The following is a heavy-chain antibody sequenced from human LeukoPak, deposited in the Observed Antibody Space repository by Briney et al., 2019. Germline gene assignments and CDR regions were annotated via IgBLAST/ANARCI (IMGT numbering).Heavy chain of an antibody. CDR2: IKQDASEK. Sequence: GGSLRLSCAASGFTFNSYWMSWVRQAPGKGLEWVANIKQDASEKNYVDSVRGRFTISRDTAENSLYLQMNRLRADDTAVYYCARVGWFGELTRHPVGDSWGQGTLVTVPS. V-gene: IGHV3-7*03. CDR3: ARVGWFGELTRHPVGDS. D-gene: IGHD3-10*01. J-gene: IGHJ4*02. CDR1: GFTFNSYW.